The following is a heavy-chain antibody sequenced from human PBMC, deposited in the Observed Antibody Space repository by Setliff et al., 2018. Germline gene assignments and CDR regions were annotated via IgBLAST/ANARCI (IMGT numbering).Heavy chain of an antibody. CDR1: GGSFSGYQ. CDR2: ILFSGDT. D-gene: IGHD3-10*01. V-gene: IGHV4-34*12. Sequence: SQTLSLTCAVYGGSFSGYQWSWIRQPPGKGLEWIGRILFSGDTYYNPSLNSRVTISADTSKNQFSLNLSSVTAADTAVYYCARDNRARHYMDVWGKGTTVTVSS. CDR3: ARDNRARHYMDV. J-gene: IGHJ6*03.